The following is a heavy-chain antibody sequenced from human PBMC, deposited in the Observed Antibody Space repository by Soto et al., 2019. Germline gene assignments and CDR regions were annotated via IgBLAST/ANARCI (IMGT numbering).Heavy chain of an antibody. CDR1: GGSIIGDY. J-gene: IGHJ4*02. Sequence: QLHLQESGPGLVKPSETLSLTCTVSGGSIIGDYWGWIRQPPGKGLEWIATIYYIGRTFYNPSLESRVTIYVDTSRDQFSLKLTSVTAADTAVYYCARLPRTTTSGSGTDFWGQGTLVTVSS. D-gene: IGHD3-10*01. CDR2: IYYIGRT. CDR3: ARLPRTTTSGSGTDF. V-gene: IGHV4-39*01.